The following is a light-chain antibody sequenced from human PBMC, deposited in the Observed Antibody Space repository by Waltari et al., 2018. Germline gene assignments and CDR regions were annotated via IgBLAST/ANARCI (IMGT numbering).Light chain of an antibody. Sequence: DIQMTQSPTSLSASVGYAVTITCLASQSIRTYVSWYQQKPGKAPRVLIYGASILETGVPSRFSGSGSGTDFTLTISGLQPEDVATYYCQQSYSSPPITFAQGTRLEIK. CDR2: GAS. J-gene: IGKJ5*01. CDR3: QQSYSSPPIT. CDR1: QSIRTY. V-gene: IGKV1-39*01.